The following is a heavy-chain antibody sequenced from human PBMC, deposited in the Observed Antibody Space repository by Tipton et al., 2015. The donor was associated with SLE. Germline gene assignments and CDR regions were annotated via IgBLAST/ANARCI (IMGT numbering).Heavy chain of an antibody. J-gene: IGHJ5*02. CDR1: GGSFSGYY. D-gene: IGHD3-16*01. V-gene: IGHV4-34*01. Sequence: GSLRLSCAVYGGSFSGYYWSWIRQPPGKGLEWIGEINHSGSTNYNPSLKSRVTISVDTSKNQFSLKLSSVTAADTAVYYCARGGGFDPWGQGTLVTVSS. CDR2: INHSGST. CDR3: ARGGGFDP.